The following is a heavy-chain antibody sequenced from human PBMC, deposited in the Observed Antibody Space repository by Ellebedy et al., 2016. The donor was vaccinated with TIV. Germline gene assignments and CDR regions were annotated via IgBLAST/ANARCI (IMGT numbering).Heavy chain of an antibody. CDR3: AKDGDSSGWFYFDY. J-gene: IGHJ4*02. Sequence: GESLKIPCAASGFTFSSYGMHWVRQAPGKGLECVAVISYDGSNKFYADSVKGRFTISRDNSKNTLYLQMNSLGAEDAAVYYCAKDGDSSGWFYFDYWGQGTLVTVSS. D-gene: IGHD6-19*01. CDR2: ISYDGSNK. CDR1: GFTFSSYG. V-gene: IGHV3-30*18.